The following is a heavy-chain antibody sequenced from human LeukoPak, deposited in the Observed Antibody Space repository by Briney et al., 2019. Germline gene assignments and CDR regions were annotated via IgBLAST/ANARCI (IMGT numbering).Heavy chain of an antibody. Sequence: GGSLRLSCAASGFTFSSYGMHWVRQAPGKGLEWVAFIQYDGSNKYYSDSVKGRFTVSRDNSKNTLYLQMNSLRAEDTAVYYCARDSATVVTLNYYYYYMDVWGKGTTVTVSS. J-gene: IGHJ6*03. CDR2: IQYDGSNK. CDR3: ARDSATVVTLNYYYYYMDV. D-gene: IGHD4-23*01. V-gene: IGHV3-30*02. CDR1: GFTFSSYG.